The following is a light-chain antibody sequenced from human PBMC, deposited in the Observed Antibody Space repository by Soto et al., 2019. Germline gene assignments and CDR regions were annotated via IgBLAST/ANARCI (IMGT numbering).Light chain of an antibody. CDR2: GTS. V-gene: IGKV3-20*01. Sequence: EIVLTQSPGTLSLSPGESATLSCRASQYITSTYFAWYQQKPGQAPRLLIYGTSRRATGIPDRFSVSGSGTDFTLTVSRLEPEDFAVYYCQQFSVSPPTFGGGNKVEI. CDR1: QYITSTY. CDR3: QQFSVSPPT. J-gene: IGKJ4*01.